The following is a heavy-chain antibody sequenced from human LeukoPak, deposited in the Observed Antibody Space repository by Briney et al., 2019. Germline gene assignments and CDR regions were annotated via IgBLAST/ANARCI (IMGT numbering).Heavy chain of an antibody. J-gene: IGHJ3*02. V-gene: IGHV1-2*06. CDR1: GYTFTGYY. CDR3: ASLYYDFPDAFDI. CDR2: INPNSGGT. D-gene: IGHD3-3*01. Sequence: SVKVSCKASGYTFTGYYMHWVRQAPGQGLEWMGRINPNSGGTNYAQKFQGRVTMTRDTSISTAYMELSRLRSDDTAVYYCASLYYDFPDAFDIWGQGTMVTVSS.